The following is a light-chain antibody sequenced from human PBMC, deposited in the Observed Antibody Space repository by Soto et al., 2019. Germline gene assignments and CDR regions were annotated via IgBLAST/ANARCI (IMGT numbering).Light chain of an antibody. CDR2: GNN. Sequence: QPVLTQPPSVSGAPGQRVTISCTGSSSNIGAGYDVHWYQQLPGTAPKLLIYGNNNRPSGVPDRFSASKSGTSASLTISELQPGDQADYYCQTYDSKLDGSVFGGGTKLTVL. V-gene: IGLV1-40*01. J-gene: IGLJ3*02. CDR3: QTYDSKLDGSV. CDR1: SSNIGAGYD.